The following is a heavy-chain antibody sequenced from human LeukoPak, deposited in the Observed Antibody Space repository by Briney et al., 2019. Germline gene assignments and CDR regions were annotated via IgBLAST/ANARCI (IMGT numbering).Heavy chain of an antibody. J-gene: IGHJ4*02. CDR1: GGSISSHY. V-gene: IGHV4-59*11. CDR2: IYYSGST. Sequence: PSETLSLSCTVSGGSISSHYWSWIRQPPGKGLEWIGYIYYSGSTNYNPSLKSRVTISVDTSKNQFSLKLSSVTAADTAVYYCARDHDFRFDYWGQGTLVTVSS. CDR3: ARDHDFRFDY. D-gene: IGHD3-3*01.